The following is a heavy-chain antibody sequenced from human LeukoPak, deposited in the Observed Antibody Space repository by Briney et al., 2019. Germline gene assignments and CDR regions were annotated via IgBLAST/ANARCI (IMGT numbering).Heavy chain of an antibody. Sequence: GGSLRLSCAASGFTFGDHYMTWIRQAPGKGLEWLSYIISTGSTMYYADSVKGRFTISRDNAKNSLYLQMNSLRAEDTAVYYCARDSSAYRDAFDIWGQGTMVTVSS. D-gene: IGHD3-22*01. CDR2: IISTGSTM. V-gene: IGHV3-11*04. J-gene: IGHJ3*02. CDR3: ARDSSAYRDAFDI. CDR1: GFTFGDHY.